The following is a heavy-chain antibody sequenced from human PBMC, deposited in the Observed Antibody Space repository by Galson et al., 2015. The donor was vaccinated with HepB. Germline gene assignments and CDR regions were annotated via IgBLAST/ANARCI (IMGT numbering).Heavy chain of an antibody. CDR2: VSDSGTT. CDR3: VRRIRVAAGTGQENWLDP. CDR1: GDSIRSSS. V-gene: IGHV4-59*08. D-gene: IGHD6-19*01. Sequence: ETLSLTCTVSGDSIRSSSWNWIRQAPGKGLEWIGFVSDSGTTIYNPSLKSRVIISRDMSTNQFSLRLASVTAADTGIYYCVRRIRVAAGTGQENWLDPWGQGTLVTVSS. J-gene: IGHJ5*02.